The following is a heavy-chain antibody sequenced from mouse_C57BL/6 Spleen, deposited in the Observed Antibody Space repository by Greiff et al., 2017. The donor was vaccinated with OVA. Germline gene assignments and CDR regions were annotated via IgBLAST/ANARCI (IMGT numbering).Heavy chain of an antibody. V-gene: IGHV1-47*01. CDR1: GYTFTTYP. D-gene: IGHD2-4*01. J-gene: IGHJ3*01. CDR3: ARRRDYDYDWFAY. Sequence: QVQLKESGAELVKPGASVKMSCKASGYTFTTYPIEWMKQNHGKSLEWIGNFHPYNDDTKYNEKFKGKATLTVEKSSSTVYLELSRLTSDDSAVYYCARRRDYDYDWFAYWGQGTLVTVSA. CDR2: FHPYNDDT.